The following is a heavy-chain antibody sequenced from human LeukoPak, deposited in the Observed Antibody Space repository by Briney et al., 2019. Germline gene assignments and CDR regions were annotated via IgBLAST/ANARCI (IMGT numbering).Heavy chain of an antibody. CDR2: INHSGST. J-gene: IGHJ5*02. D-gene: IGHD3-3*01. Sequence: SETLSLTCAVYGGSFSGYYWSWIRQPPGKGLEWIGEINHSGSTNYNPSLKSRVTISVDTSKNQFSLKLSSVTAADTAVYYCARVRYRVFGVVLLRWFDPWGQGTLVTVSS. V-gene: IGHV4-34*01. CDR1: GGSFSGYY. CDR3: ARVRYRVFGVVLLRWFDP.